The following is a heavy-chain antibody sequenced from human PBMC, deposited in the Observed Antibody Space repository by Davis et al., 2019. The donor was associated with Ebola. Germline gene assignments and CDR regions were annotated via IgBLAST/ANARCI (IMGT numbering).Heavy chain of an antibody. V-gene: IGHV3-7*03. CDR3: VREYSGQTTGWFGWLDP. J-gene: IGHJ5*02. D-gene: IGHD3-10*01. CDR2: IKQDGSEK. Sequence: GESLKISCVASGFTFPVYWMSWVRQAPGKGLEWVANIKQDGSEKYYVDSVKGRFIISRDNAKKSLYLEMNGLRVEDTAVYYCVREYSGQTTGWFGWLDPGGQGALVTVSS. CDR1: GFTFPVYW.